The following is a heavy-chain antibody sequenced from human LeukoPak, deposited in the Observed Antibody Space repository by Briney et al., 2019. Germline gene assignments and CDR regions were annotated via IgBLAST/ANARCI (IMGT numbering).Heavy chain of an antibody. CDR3: AKDMRPEGGGFDY. CDR2: ISWNSGSI. CDR1: GFTFDDYA. D-gene: IGHD3-16*01. Sequence: GGSLRLSCAASGFTFDDYAMHWVRQAPGKGLEWVSGISWNSGSIGYADSVKGRFTISRDNAKNSLYLQMNSLRAEDTALYYCAKDMRPEGGGFDYWGQGTLVTVSS. J-gene: IGHJ4*02. V-gene: IGHV3-9*01.